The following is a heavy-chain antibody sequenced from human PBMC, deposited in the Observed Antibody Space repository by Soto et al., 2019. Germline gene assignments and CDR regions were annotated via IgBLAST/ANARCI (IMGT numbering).Heavy chain of an antibody. CDR2: IHPNGSTT. V-gene: IGHV3-23*01. Sequence: GGSLRLSCAASGFSFNNYAMSWVRQAPGKGLEWVSAIHPNGSTTYYADSVKGRFTISRDNAKNTLYLQMNSLRAEDTAVYYCARTSYYFDYWGQGTLVTVSS. CDR1: GFSFNNYA. J-gene: IGHJ4*02. CDR3: ARTSYYFDY.